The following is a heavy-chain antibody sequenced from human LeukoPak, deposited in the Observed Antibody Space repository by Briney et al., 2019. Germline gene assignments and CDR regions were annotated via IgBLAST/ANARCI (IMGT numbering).Heavy chain of an antibody. D-gene: IGHD6-13*01. CDR2: VSNSGSTK. Sequence: GGSLRLSCAASGFDFSDYYMTWIRQAPGKGLEWVSHVSNSGSTKYYADSVKGRFTISRDNAKNSLYLQMNSLRAEDTAVYYCARDGLIAAAGNNWFDPWGQGTLVTVSS. CDR3: ARDGLIAAAGNNWFDP. CDR1: GFDFSDYY. J-gene: IGHJ5*02. V-gene: IGHV3-11*04.